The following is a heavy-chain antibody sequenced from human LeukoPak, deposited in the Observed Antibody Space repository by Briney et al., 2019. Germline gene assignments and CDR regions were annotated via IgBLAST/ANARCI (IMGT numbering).Heavy chain of an antibody. Sequence: ASVKVSCKASGGTFSSYAISWVRQAPGQGLEWMGGIIPIFGTANYAQKFQGRVTITADESTSTAYMELSSLRSEDTAVYYCASPGDWGSRRGDYFDYWGQGTLVTVSS. V-gene: IGHV1-69*01. CDR1: GGTFSSYA. D-gene: IGHD2-21*02. CDR2: IIPIFGTA. J-gene: IGHJ4*02. CDR3: ASPGDWGSRRGDYFDY.